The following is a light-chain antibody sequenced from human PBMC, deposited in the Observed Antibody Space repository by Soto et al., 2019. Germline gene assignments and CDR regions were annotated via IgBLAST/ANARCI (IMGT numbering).Light chain of an antibody. J-gene: IGKJ5*01. V-gene: IGKV3-15*01. CDR2: GAS. CDR3: QQYNNWPPIT. CDR1: QSVSSN. Sequence: IVNTQSPATLTVSPGERATLTCRASQSVSSNLAWYQQKPGQAPRLLIYGASTRATGIPARFSGSGSGTEFTLTISSLQSEDFAVYYCQQYNNWPPITFGQGTRLGIK.